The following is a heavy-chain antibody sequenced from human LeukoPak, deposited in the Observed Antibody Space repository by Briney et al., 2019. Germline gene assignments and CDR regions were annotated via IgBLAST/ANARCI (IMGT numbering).Heavy chain of an antibody. CDR1: GYTFTGYY. V-gene: IGHV1-2*02. CDR3: ARRLSAAGPYFDY. D-gene: IGHD6-13*01. J-gene: IGHJ4*02. CDR2: INSNSGGT. Sequence: GASVTVSCKASGYTFTGYYMHWVRQAPGQGLEWMGWINSNSGGTNYAQKFQGRVTMTRDTSISTAYMELSKLKSDDTAVYYCARRLSAAGPYFDYWGQGTLVTVSS.